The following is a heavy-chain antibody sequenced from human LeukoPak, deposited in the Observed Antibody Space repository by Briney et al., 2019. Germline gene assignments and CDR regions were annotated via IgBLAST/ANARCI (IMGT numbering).Heavy chain of an antibody. J-gene: IGHJ4*02. CDR3: ARHRGDGSQSPFEY. CDR2: IYPGDSDT. D-gene: IGHD5-24*01. Sequence: GESLKISCKGSGYIFTTYWIGWVRQMPGKGLEWMGIIYPGDSDTRYSPSFEGQVTISADKSISTAYLHWSSLKASDTAMYYCARHRGDGSQSPFEYWGQGTLVTVSS. V-gene: IGHV5-51*01. CDR1: GYIFTTYW.